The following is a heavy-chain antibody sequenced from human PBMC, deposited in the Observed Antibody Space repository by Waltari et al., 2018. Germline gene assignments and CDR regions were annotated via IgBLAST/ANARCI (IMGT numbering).Heavy chain of an antibody. CDR2: IYHSGST. CDR3: ASPIFGVVNTGGPFDY. Sequence: QVQLQESGPGLVKPSETLSLTCAVSGYSLSSGSYWGWIRQPPGKGLEWIGSIYHSGSTYYNPSLKSRVTISVDTSKNQFSLKLSSVTAADTAVYYCASPIFGVVNTGGPFDYWGQGTLVTVSS. J-gene: IGHJ4*02. CDR1: GYSLSSGSY. D-gene: IGHD3-3*01. V-gene: IGHV4-38-2*01.